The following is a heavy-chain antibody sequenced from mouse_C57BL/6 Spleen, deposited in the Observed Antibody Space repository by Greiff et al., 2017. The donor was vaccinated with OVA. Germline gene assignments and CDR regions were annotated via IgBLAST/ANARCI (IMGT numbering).Heavy chain of an antibody. V-gene: IGHV1-5*01. Sequence: EVQLQQSGTVLARPGASVKMSCKTSGYTFTSYWMHWVKQRPGQGLEWIGAIYPGNSDTSYNQKFKGKAKLTAVTSASTAYMELSSLTNEDSAVYYCTRRFYDGPTGAMDYWGQGTSVTVSS. D-gene: IGHD2-3*01. CDR1: GYTFTSYW. J-gene: IGHJ4*01. CDR2: IYPGNSDT. CDR3: TRRFYDGPTGAMDY.